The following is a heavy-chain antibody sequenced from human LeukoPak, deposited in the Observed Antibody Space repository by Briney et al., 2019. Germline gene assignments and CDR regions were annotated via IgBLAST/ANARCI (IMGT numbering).Heavy chain of an antibody. CDR3: AKDRHRDGYNSYYYGMDV. CDR2: ISGSGGST. D-gene: IGHD5-24*01. V-gene: IGHV3-23*01. CDR1: GFTFSSYA. Sequence: GGSLRLSCAASGFTFSSYAMSWVRQAPGKGLEWVSAISGSGGSTYYADSVKGRFTISRDNSKNTLYLQMNSLRAEDTAVYYCAKDRHRDGYNSYYYGMDVWGQGTTVTVSS. J-gene: IGHJ6*02.